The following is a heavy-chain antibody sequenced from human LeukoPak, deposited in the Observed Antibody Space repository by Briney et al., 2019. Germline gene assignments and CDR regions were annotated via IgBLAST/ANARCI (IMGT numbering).Heavy chain of an antibody. V-gene: IGHV3-66*01. D-gene: IGHD3-10*01. Sequence: PGGSLRLSCAASGFTFSDYYMSWIRQAPGKGLEWVSVIYSGGSTYYADSVKGRFTISRDNSKNTLYLQMSSLRAEDTAVYYCARGAYGSGSYGDNWFDPWGQGTLVTVSS. CDR3: ARGAYGSGSYGDNWFDP. CDR1: GFTFSDYY. CDR2: IYSGGST. J-gene: IGHJ5*02.